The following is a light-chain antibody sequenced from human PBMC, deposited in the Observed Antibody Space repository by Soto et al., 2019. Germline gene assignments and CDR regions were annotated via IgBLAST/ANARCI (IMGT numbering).Light chain of an antibody. Sequence: EMVLTKSPATLYFSPGERATLSCRASQSVSSSLALYPQNPGQAPRLIIYDASNRATRIPARFSGSGSGTDFTLPICSLEPEDCAVYYCQQRSNWGRITFGQRKRREIK. CDR2: DAS. V-gene: IGKV3-11*01. J-gene: IGKJ5*01. CDR1: QSVSSS. CDR3: QQRSNWGRIT.